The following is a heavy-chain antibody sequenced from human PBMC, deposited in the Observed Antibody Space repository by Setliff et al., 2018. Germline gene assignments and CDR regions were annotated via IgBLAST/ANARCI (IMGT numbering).Heavy chain of an antibody. Sequence: SVKVSCKASRGTLTTFTTYSLIWVRQAPGQGLEWMGGIIPITGTTNYAQRFQGRITISTDESSSTVYMEMSRLKSEDTAVYYCARGSIVGPTRGDFDFWGLGTLVTVS. J-gene: IGHJ4*02. D-gene: IGHD1-26*01. V-gene: IGHV1-69*16. CDR1: RGTLTTFTTYS. CDR2: IIPITGTT. CDR3: ARGSIVGPTRGDFDF.